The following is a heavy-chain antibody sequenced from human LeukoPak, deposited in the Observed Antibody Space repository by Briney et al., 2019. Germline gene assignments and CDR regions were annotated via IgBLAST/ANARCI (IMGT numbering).Heavy chain of an antibody. D-gene: IGHD5-24*01. V-gene: IGHV3-74*01. CDR3: ARMGLEMPTALDY. J-gene: IGHJ4*02. Sequence: GGSLRLSCAASGFTFSSYWMHWVRQAPGKGLVWVSRINSDGSSTSYADSVKGRFTISRDNAKNTLYLQMNSLRAEDTAVYYCARMGLEMPTALDYWGQGTLVTVSS. CDR1: GFTFSSYW. CDR2: INSDGSST.